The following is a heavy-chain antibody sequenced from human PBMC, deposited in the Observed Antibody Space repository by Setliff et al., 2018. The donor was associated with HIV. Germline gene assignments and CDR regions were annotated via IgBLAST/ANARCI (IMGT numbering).Heavy chain of an antibody. Sequence: YWIGWVRQPPGKGLEWIGSMYYSGSTYYTPSLKSRITISLDTSKNQFSLRMRSVTAADTAVYYCARVFVDTAVLRVLEYYFDSWGRGTLVTVSS. CDR2: MYYSGST. V-gene: IGHV4-39*07. J-gene: IGHJ4*02. CDR1: Y. D-gene: IGHD5-18*01. CDR3: ARVFVDTAVLRVLEYYFDS.